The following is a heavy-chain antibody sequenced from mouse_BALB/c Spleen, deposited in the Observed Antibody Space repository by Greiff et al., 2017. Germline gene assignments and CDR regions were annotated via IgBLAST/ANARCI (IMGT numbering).Heavy chain of an antibody. V-gene: IGHV3-2*02. D-gene: IGHD1-2*01. CDR1: GYSITSDYA. Sequence: EVKLQESGPGLVKPSQSLSLTCTVTGYSITSDYAWNWIRQFPGNKLEWMGYISYSGSTSYNPSLKSRISITRDTSKNQFFLQLNSVTTEDTATYYCASSLIHYLWYFDVWGAGTTVTVSS. CDR3: ASSLIHYLWYFDV. CDR2: ISYSGST. J-gene: IGHJ1*01.